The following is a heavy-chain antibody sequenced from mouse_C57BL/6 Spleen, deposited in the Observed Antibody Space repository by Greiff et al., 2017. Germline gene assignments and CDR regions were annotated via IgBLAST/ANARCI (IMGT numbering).Heavy chain of an antibody. CDR3: ARSGYYDYDAGYFDV. CDR2: IYPGDGDT. CDR1: GYAFSSSW. D-gene: IGHD2-4*01. V-gene: IGHV1-82*01. Sequence: QVQLQQSGPELVKPGASVKISCKASGYAFSSSWMNWVKQRPGKGLEWIGRIYPGDGDTNYNGKFKGKATLTAHKSSSTAYMQLSSLTSEDSAVYFCARSGYYDYDAGYFDVWGTGTTVTVSS. J-gene: IGHJ1*03.